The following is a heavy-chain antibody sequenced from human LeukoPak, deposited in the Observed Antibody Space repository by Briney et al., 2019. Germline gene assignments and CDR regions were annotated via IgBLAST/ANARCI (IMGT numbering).Heavy chain of an antibody. CDR3: ARPIHQYINDSSGYGDYGRDV. D-gene: IGHD3-22*01. V-gene: IGHV1-69*04. CDR1: GGTFSIYA. J-gene: IGHJ6*01. CDR2: IIPIFGIA. Sequence: EASVKVSCKASGGTFSIYAISWVRQAPGQGLEWMGRIIPIFGIANYAQKLQGRVTITADKSTGTAYMELSSLRSEDTAVYYCARPIHQYINDSSGYGDYGRDVCGEGKTVTVSS.